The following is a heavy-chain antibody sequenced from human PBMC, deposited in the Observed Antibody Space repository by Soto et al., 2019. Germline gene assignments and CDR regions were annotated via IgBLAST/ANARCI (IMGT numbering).Heavy chain of an antibody. CDR1: GYSFTSYW. CDR3: ASTSPSSSLYYYYGMDV. J-gene: IGHJ6*02. CDR2: IYPGDSDT. D-gene: IGHD6-13*01. V-gene: IGHV5-51*01. Sequence: GESLKISCKGSGYSFTSYWIGWVRQMPGKGLEWMGIIYPGDSDTRYSPSFQGQVTISADKSISTAYLQWSSLKASDTAMYYCASTSPSSSLYYYYGMDVWRQGATVPVSS.